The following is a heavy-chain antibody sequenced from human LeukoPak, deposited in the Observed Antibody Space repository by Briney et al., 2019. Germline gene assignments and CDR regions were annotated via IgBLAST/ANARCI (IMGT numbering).Heavy chain of an antibody. D-gene: IGHD2-15*01. J-gene: IGHJ4*02. CDR2: ISYDGSNK. Sequence: GGSLRLSCAASGFTFSSYAMHWVRQAPGKGLEWVAVISYDGSNKYYADSVKGRFTISRDNSKNTLYLQMNSLRAEDTAVYYCARDQAPAATRNIYHFDYWGQGTLVTVSS. CDR1: GFTFSSYA. CDR3: ARDQAPAATRNIYHFDY. V-gene: IGHV3-30*01.